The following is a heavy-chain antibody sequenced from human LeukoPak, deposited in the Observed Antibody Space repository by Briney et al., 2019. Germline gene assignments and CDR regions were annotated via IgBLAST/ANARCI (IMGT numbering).Heavy chain of an antibody. CDR1: GYTFTSYD. CDR2: MNPNSGNT. D-gene: IGHD5-12*01. Sequence: ASVKVSCKASGYTFTSYDINWVRQATGQGLEWMGWMNPNSGNTGYAQKFQGRVTITRNTSISAAYMELSSLRSEDTAVYYCARRKGLGWGLRIMYYFDYWGQGTLVTVSS. CDR3: ARRKGLGWGLRIMYYFDY. V-gene: IGHV1-8*01. J-gene: IGHJ4*02.